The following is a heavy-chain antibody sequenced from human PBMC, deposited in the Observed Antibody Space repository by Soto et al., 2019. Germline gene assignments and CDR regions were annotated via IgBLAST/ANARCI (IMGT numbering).Heavy chain of an antibody. CDR3: ARVLRGWFDP. CDR1: GGSITSANW. CDR2: ISHSGIT. J-gene: IGHJ5*02. V-gene: IGHV4-4*02. Sequence: SETLSLTCAVSGGSITSANWWTWVRQPPGWGLEGIGEISHSGITNYKASLKSRVTMSVDKTKNDVSLKLTSVTAADTAVYYCARVLRGWFDPWGQGXPVTVYS.